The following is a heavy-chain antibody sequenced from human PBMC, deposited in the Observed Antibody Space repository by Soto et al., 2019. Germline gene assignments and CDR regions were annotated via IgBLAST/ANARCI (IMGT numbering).Heavy chain of an antibody. CDR2: ISGSGGST. V-gene: IGHV3-23*01. D-gene: IGHD1-26*01. Sequence: PGGSLRLSCAASGFTFSSYAMSWVRQAPGKGLEWVSAISGSGGSTYYANSVKGRFTISRDNSKNTLYLQMNSLRAEDTAVYYCAKVTHSGSYYYYGMDVWGQGTTVTVS. J-gene: IGHJ6*02. CDR1: GFTFSSYA. CDR3: AKVTHSGSYYYYGMDV.